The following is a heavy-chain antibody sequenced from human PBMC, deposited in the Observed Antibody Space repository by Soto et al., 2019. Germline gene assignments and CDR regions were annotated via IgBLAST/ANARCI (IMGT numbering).Heavy chain of an antibody. D-gene: IGHD6-6*01. CDR2: IYPGDSDT. Sequence: RGESLKISCKGSGYSFTSYWIGWVRQMPGKGLEWMGIIYPGDSDTRYSPSFQGQVTISADKSISTAYLQWSSLKASDTAMYYCARLEYSSFPYYYYGMDVWGQGTTVTVSS. V-gene: IGHV5-51*01. CDR1: GYSFTSYW. CDR3: ARLEYSSFPYYYYGMDV. J-gene: IGHJ6*02.